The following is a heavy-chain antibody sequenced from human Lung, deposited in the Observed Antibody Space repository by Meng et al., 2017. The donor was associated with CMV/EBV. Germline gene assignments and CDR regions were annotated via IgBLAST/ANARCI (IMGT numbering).Heavy chain of an antibody. V-gene: IGHV1-2*02. J-gene: IGHJ6*02. CDR3: ERLWGQVVRDMDV. CDR2: INPNSGGT. Sequence: ASVKVSCKASGYTFTGYYMHWVRQAPGQGLEWMGWINPNSGGTNYAQKFQGRVTMTRDTSTSTAYMELSRLRSDDTAVYYCERLWGQVVRDMDVWGQGPTVTGSS. D-gene: IGHD2-2*01. CDR1: GYTFTGYY.